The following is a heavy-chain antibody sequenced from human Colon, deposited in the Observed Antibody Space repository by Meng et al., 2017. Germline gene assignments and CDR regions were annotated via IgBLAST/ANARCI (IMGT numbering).Heavy chain of an antibody. D-gene: IGHD3-3*01. CDR3: ANRFV. V-gene: IGHV3-66*02. Sequence: EGQLGESGGGLSQPGGSLRLSCAVSGFSVSSDFMIWVRQAPGKGLEWVSMIHSSAGTFFADSVKGRFTVSTDNSKNTLYLQMNSLRIEDTAVYHCANRFVWGLGTLVTVSS. CDR2: IHSSAGT. J-gene: IGHJ4*02. CDR1: GFSVSSDF.